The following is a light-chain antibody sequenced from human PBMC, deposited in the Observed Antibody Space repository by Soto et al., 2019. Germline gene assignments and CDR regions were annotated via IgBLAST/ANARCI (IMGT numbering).Light chain of an antibody. J-gene: IGKJ4*01. CDR3: QQSYSAPLT. V-gene: IGKV1-39*01. CDR2: GAS. Sequence: DIQMTQSPSSLSASVGDRVTITCRASQSISRHLNWYQQKPGKAPNLLIYGASSLQSGVPSRISGSGSGTDFTLSISSLQPEDFATYYCQQSYSAPLTFGGGTKVDIK. CDR1: QSISRH.